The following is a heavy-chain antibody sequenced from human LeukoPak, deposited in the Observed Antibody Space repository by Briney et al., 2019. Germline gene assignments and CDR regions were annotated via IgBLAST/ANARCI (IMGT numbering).Heavy chain of an antibody. CDR1: GYSFSNYW. Sequence: GESLKISCKGSGYSFSNYWIGWVRQMPGKRLEWMGIIYPGDSDTRYSPSFQGQISISVDKSISTAYLQWSSLKASDTAMYYCARFAYHTDSFPGHYWGQGTLVTVSS. D-gene: IGHD2-21*01. CDR3: ARFAYHTDSFPGHY. J-gene: IGHJ4*02. CDR2: IYPGDSDT. V-gene: IGHV5-51*01.